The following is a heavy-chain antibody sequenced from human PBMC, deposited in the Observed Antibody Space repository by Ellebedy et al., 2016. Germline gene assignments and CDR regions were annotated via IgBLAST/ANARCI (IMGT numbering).Heavy chain of an antibody. V-gene: IGHV3-74*01. CDR3: ASPKRGGFFDY. CDR2: VNSDGSST. CDR1: GLTFSSSW. Sequence: HTGGSLRLSCAASGLTFSSSWMHWVRLAPGKGLVWVSRVNSDGSSTNYADSVKGRFTISRDNAKNTVYLQMSSLSAEDTAVYYCASPKRGGFFDYWGQGALVTVSS. D-gene: IGHD6-25*01. J-gene: IGHJ4*02.